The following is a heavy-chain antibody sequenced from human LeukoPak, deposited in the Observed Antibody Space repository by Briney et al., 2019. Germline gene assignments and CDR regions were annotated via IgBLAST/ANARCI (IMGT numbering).Heavy chain of an antibody. J-gene: IGHJ4*02. CDR1: GASISSNKW. V-gene: IGHV4-4*02. CDR2: IHPRGST. CDR3: ARGGDWQFDY. D-gene: IGHD2-21*02. Sequence: SETLSLTCTVSGASISSNKWWSWVRQAPGKGLEWIGEIHPRGSTNYNPSLKSRVTISVDKSKNQFSVKLSSVTAADTAVYYCARGGDWQFDYWGQGSLVTLSS.